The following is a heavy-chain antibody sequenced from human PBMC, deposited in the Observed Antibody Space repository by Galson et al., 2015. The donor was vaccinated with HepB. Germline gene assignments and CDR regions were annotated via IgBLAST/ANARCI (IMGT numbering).Heavy chain of an antibody. CDR1: GDSVSSNSAS. CDR2: IYFMSKRHN. D-gene: IGHD6-19*01. Sequence: CAISGDSVSSNSASWNWVRQSPSKGREWLGRIYFMSKRHNDYAVSEKTRITIIEATSKNQFSLQLSSVTPDDTAVYYCARAPNVKSCWPNYYSYYYGMDVWGQGTTVTVSS. CDR3: ARAPNVKSCWPNYYSYYYGMDV. V-gene: IGHV6-1*01. J-gene: IGHJ6*02.